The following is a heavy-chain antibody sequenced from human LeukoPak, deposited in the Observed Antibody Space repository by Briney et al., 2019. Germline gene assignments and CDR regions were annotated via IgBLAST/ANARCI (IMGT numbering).Heavy chain of an antibody. CDR3: ARAIDYGYPGGY. CDR2: IKQDGTEK. Sequence: GGSLRLSCVASGFTFSNFWMSWVRQAPGKGLEWVANIKQDGTEKYYVDSVKGRFTVSRDNAKNSLYLQVNSLRAEDTAVYYCARAIDYGYPGGYWGQGTLVTVSS. D-gene: IGHD4-17*01. CDR1: GFTFSNFW. V-gene: IGHV3-7*01. J-gene: IGHJ4*02.